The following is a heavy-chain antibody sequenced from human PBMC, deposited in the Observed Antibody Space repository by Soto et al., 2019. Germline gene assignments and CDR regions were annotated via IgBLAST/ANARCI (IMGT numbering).Heavy chain of an antibody. J-gene: IGHJ1*01. CDR2: IYYSGST. V-gene: IGHV4-61*08. CDR1: GGSISSGGYS. Sequence: SETLSLTCAVSGGSISSGGYSWSWIRQPPGKGLEWIGYIYYSGSTNYNPSLKSRVTISVDTSKNQFSLKLSSVTAADTAVYYCARGGDHYYYGSGNPREVEYFQHWGQGTLVTVSS. D-gene: IGHD3-10*01. CDR3: ARGGDHYYYGSGNPREVEYFQH.